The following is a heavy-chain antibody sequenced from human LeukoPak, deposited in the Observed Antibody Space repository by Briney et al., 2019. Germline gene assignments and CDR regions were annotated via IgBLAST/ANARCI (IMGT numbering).Heavy chain of an antibody. D-gene: IGHD3-10*01. CDR3: ARASRGNWFDP. CDR2: IGDDGSTT. CDR1: GFIVSSYW. V-gene: IGHV3-74*01. Sequence: GGSLRLSCAASGFIVSSYWMHWVRQAPGKGLVWVSRIGDDGSTTAYADSVKGRFTISRDNAKNTLYLQMNSLRAEDTAVYYCARASRGNWFDPWGQGTLVTVSS. J-gene: IGHJ5*02.